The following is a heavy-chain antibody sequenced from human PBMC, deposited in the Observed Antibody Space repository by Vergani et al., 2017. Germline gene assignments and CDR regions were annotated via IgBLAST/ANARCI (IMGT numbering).Heavy chain of an antibody. CDR1: GFTFSSYW. D-gene: IGHD3-3*01. V-gene: IGHV3-7*01. J-gene: IGHJ4*02. CDR2: IKQDGSEK. CDR3: ARERIFGVVITPYFDY. Sequence: EVQLVESGGGLVQPGGSLRLSCAASGFTFSSYWMSWVRQAPGKGLEWVANIKQDGSEKYYVDSVKGRFTISRDNAKNSLYLQMNSLRAEDTAVYYCARERIFGVVITPYFDYWGQGTLVTVSS.